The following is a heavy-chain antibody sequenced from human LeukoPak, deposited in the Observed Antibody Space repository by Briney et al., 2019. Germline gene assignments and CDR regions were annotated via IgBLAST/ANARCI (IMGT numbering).Heavy chain of an antibody. CDR1: GFTFKSFS. Sequence: GGSLRLSCGGSGFTFKSFSMHWVRQAPGKGLEWVSDISSNSGIKSYADSVKGRFAISRDNAKNSLYLQMNSLRAEDTAVYYCARVPVLLWFGELFMDVWGQGTTVTVSS. J-gene: IGHJ6*02. V-gene: IGHV3-48*01. CDR3: ARVPVLLWFGELFMDV. CDR2: ISSNSGIK. D-gene: IGHD3-10*01.